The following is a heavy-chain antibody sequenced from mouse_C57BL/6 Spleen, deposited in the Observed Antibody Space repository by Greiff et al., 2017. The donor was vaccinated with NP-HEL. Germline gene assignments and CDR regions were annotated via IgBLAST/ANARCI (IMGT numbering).Heavy chain of an antibody. CDR3: ASESDGAAMDY. D-gene: IGHD2-3*01. CDR1: GYTFTSYW. J-gene: IGHJ4*01. Sequence: QVQLQQPGAELVRPGSSVKLSCKASGYTFTSYWMHWVKQRPIQGLEWIGNIDPSDSETHYNQKFKDKATLTVDKSSSTAYMQLSSLTSEDSAVYYCASESDGAAMDYWGQGTSVTVSS. V-gene: IGHV1-52*01. CDR2: IDPSDSET.